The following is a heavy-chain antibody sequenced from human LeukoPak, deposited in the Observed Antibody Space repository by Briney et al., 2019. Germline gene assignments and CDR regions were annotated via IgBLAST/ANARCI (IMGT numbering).Heavy chain of an antibody. J-gene: IGHJ3*02. D-gene: IGHD3-22*01. CDR3: QVVTYDAFDI. CDR1: GFTFSGSA. Sequence: PGGSLRLSCAVSGFTFSGSAMHWVRQASGKGLEWVGRIRSKANSYATAYAASVKGRFTISRDDSKNTAYLQMNSLKTEDTAVYFCQVVTYDAFDIWGQGTMVTVSS. CDR2: IRSKANSYAT. V-gene: IGHV3-73*01.